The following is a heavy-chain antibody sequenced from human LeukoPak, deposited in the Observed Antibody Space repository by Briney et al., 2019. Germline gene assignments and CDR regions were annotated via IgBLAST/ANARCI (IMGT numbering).Heavy chain of an antibody. Sequence: SETLSLTCTVSGGSISSYYWSWIRKSPGKAREWIGYIYYNGDTYYNPSLKSRVTISLDKSKSQFSLKLGSVTAADTAVYYCARYQPPDFDYWGQGTLVTVSS. D-gene: IGHD1-14*01. V-gene: IGHV4-59*01. CDR1: GGSISSYY. J-gene: IGHJ4*02. CDR2: IYYNGDT. CDR3: ARYQPPDFDY.